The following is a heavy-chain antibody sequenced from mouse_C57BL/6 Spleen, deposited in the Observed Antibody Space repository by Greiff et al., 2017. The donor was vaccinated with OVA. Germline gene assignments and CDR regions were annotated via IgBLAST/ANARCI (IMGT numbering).Heavy chain of an antibody. D-gene: IGHD2-4*01. CDR2: IHPNSGST. V-gene: IGHV1-64*01. CDR3: AREGLRLGYYAMDY. CDR1: GYTFTSYW. J-gene: IGHJ4*01. Sequence: QVQLQQPGAELVKPGASVKLSCKASGYTFTSYWMHWVKPRPGQGLEWIGMIHPNSGSTNYNEKFKSKATLTVDKSSSTAYMQLSSLTSEDSAVYYCAREGLRLGYYAMDYWGQGTSVTVSS.